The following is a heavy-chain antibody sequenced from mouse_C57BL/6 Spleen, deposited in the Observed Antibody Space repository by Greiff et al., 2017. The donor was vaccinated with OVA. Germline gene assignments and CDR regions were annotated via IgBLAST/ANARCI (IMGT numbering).Heavy chain of an antibody. V-gene: IGHV5-16*01. Sequence: EVKLVESEGGLVQPGRSLKLSCTASGFTFSDYYMAWVRQVPEKGLQWVANINYDGSSTYYLDSLKSRFIISRDNAKNILYLQMSSLKSEDTATYYCARDGYDYEGAMCYWGKGVSVTVS. D-gene: IGHD2-4*01. CDR1: GFTFSDYY. CDR2: INYDGSST. J-gene: IGHJ4*01. CDR3: ARDGYDYEGAMCY.